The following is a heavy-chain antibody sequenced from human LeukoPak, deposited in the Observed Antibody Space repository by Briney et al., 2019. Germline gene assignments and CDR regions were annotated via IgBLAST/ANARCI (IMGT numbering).Heavy chain of an antibody. CDR1: GGSISTYY. V-gene: IGHV4-59*01. J-gene: IGHJ4*02. D-gene: IGHD6-13*01. CDR3: ARERASAGPHFDH. Sequence: SETPSLTCDVSGGSISTYYWSWIRQPPGKGLEWIGYNYNSGTTNYNPSLRSRVTVSVDRSKNQFSLRLTSVTAADTAVYYCARERASAGPHFDHWGRGILVTVSS. CDR2: NYNSGTT.